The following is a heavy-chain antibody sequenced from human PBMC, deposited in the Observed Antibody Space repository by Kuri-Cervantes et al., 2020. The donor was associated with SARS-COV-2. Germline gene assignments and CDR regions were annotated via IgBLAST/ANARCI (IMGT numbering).Heavy chain of an antibody. Sequence: GESLKISCVASGFTFSSYAMHWVRQAPGKGLEWVTVISYDGSNKYYADSVKGRFTISRDNSKNTLYLQMNSLRAEDTAVYYCARDRDYYDSSGYPYFDYWGQGSPVTVSS. CDR1: GFTFSSYA. CDR2: ISYDGSNK. J-gene: IGHJ4*01. CDR3: ARDRDYYDSSGYPYFDY. V-gene: IGHV3-30-3*01. D-gene: IGHD3-22*01.